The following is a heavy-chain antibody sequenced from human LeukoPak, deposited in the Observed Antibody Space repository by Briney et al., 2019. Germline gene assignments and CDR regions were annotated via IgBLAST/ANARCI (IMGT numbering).Heavy chain of an antibody. J-gene: IGHJ4*02. V-gene: IGHV3-23*01. CDR2: ITFSGGTT. Sequence: PGGSLRLSCAASGFTFSSYAMGWVRQAPGKGVEWVSAITFSGGTTYYAYSLKGLFTLSRHNSKNTLYLQVNSLRAEDTAVYYCAKGNGYSYGRYYFDYWGQGTLVTVSS. CDR3: AKGNGYSYGRYYFDY. D-gene: IGHD5-18*01. CDR1: GFTFSSYA.